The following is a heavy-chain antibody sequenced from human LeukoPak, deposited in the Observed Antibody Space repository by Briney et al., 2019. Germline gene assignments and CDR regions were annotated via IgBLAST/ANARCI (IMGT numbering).Heavy chain of an antibody. J-gene: IGHJ4*02. V-gene: IGHV3-74*01. D-gene: IGHD1-20*01. CDR2: IKSDGITI. CDR3: LRDLNWSLDQ. CDR1: RFTFSSYS. Sequence: GGSLRLSCAASRFTFSSYSMNWVRQAPGKGLVWVSRIKSDGITITYADSVKGRFTISRDNAKNTLYLQMNSLRVEDTAVYYCLRDLNWSLDQWGQGTLVTVSS.